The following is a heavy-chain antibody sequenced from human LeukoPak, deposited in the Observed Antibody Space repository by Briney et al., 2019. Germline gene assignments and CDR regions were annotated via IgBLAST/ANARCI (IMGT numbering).Heavy chain of an antibody. CDR1: GFTVSSNY. CDR2: IKSKTAGGTT. J-gene: IGHJ4*02. D-gene: IGHD6-13*01. CDR3: TTEYSSSSGG. Sequence: GGSLRLSCAASGFTVSSNYMNWVRQAPGKGLEWVGRIKSKTAGGTTDYAVPVKGRFTISRDDSKNTLYLQMNSLKTEDTAVYYCTTEYSSSSGGWGQGTLVTV. V-gene: IGHV3-15*01.